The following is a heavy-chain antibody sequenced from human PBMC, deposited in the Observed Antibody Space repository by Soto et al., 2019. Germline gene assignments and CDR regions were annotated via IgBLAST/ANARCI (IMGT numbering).Heavy chain of an antibody. D-gene: IGHD3-22*01. CDR1: GFTFSSYS. CDR3: ARDGGYDTRPMYYFDY. V-gene: IGHV3-21*01. CDR2: ISSSSSYI. J-gene: IGHJ4*02. Sequence: SLRLSCAASGFTFSSYSMNWVRQAPGKGLEWVSSISSSSSYIYYADSVKGRFTISRDNAKNSLYLQMSSLRAEDTAVYYCARDGGYDTRPMYYFDYWGQGTLVTVSS.